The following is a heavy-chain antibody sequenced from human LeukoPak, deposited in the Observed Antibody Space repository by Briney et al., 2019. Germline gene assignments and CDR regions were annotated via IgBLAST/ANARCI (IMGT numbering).Heavy chain of an antibody. CDR1: GYTFTNYC. CDR2: INPGGDNT. CDR3: ARNWARTGLYYYYYMDV. D-gene: IGHD6-6*01. J-gene: IGHJ6*03. V-gene: IGHV1-46*01. Sequence: ASVKVSCKASGYTFTNYCIHWVRQAPGQGLEWMGLINPGGDNTDYAQNFQGRVTMTRDTSTSTVYMGLSSLRSEDTAVYYCARNWARTGLYYYYYMDVWGKGATVTVSS.